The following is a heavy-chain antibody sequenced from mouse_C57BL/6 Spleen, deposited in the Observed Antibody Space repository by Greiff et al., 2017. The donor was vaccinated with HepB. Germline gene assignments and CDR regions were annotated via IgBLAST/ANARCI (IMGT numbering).Heavy chain of an antibody. CDR1: GYTFTSYW. D-gene: IGHD1-1*01. V-gene: IGHV1-52*01. J-gene: IGHJ1*03. Sequence: VQLQQPRAELVRPGSSVKLSCKASGYTFTSYWMHWVKQRPIQGLEWIGNIDPSDSETHYNQKFKDKATLTVDKSSSTAYMQLSSLTSEDSAVYYCARSITTVAPWYFDVWGTGTTVTVSS. CDR3: ARSITTVAPWYFDV. CDR2: IDPSDSET.